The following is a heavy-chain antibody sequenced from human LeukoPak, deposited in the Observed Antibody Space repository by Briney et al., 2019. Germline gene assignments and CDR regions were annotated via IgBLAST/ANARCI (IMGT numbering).Heavy chain of an antibody. D-gene: IGHD6-19*01. CDR1: GGSISSGSYY. CDR2: IYTSGST. J-gene: IGHJ3*02. V-gene: IGHV4-61*02. CDR3: AREIFGYSSGWSDAFDI. Sequence: PSQTLSLTCTVSGGSISSGSYYWSWIRQPAGEGLEWIGRIYTSGSTNYNPSLKSRVTISVDTSKNQFSLKLSSVTAADTAVYYCAREIFGYSSGWSDAFDIWGQGTMVTVSS.